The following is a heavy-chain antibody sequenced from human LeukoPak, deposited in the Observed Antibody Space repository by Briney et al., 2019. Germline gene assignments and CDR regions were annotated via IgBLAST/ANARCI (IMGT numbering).Heavy chain of an antibody. V-gene: IGHV3-23*01. CDR2: ISGSGGST. Sequence: GGSLRPSCAASGFTFTTNAMSWVRQVPGKGREWVSAISGSGGSTYYANSVKGRFTISRDNSKNTPYLQMNSLRAEDTGVYYCAKDREGGFDYWGQGTLVTVSS. CDR3: AKDREGGFDY. CDR1: GFTFTTNA. J-gene: IGHJ4*02. D-gene: IGHD1-26*01.